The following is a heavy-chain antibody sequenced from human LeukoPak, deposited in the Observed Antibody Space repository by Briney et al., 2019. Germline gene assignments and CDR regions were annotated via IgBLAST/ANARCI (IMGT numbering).Heavy chain of an antibody. CDR3: ARDFSPTVVTRDAFDI. V-gene: IGHV4-4*07. D-gene: IGHD4-23*01. CDR2: IYTSGST. J-gene: IGHJ3*02. CDR1: GGSISSYY. Sequence: PSETLSLTCTVSGGSISSYYWSWIRQPAGKGLEWTGRIYTSGSTNYNPSLKSRVTMSVDTSKNQFSLKLSSVTAADTAVYYCARDFSPTVVTRDAFDIWGQGTMVTVSS.